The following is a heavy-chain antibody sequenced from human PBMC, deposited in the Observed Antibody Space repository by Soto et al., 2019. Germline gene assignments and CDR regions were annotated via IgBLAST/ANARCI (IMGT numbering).Heavy chain of an antibody. D-gene: IGHD6-13*01. J-gene: IGHJ4*02. Sequence: WIWIRQPPGKGLEWIGCVYYTGSTNYNPSLKSRVTISVDTSKNQFSLKLTSVTAADTAMYYCARPRQQLARLPFASWGQGTLVTVSS. CDR2: VYYTGST. CDR3: ARPRQQLARLPFAS. V-gene: IGHV4-59*08.